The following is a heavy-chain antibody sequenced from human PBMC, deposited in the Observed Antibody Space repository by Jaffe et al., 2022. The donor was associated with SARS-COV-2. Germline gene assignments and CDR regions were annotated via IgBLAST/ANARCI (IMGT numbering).Heavy chain of an antibody. CDR2: ISAYNGNT. CDR3: ARAAYFDWLSRDYYYYYYMDV. CDR1: GYTFTSYG. Sequence: QVQLVQSGAEVKKPGASVKVSCKASGYTFTSYGISWVRQAPGQGLEWMGWISAYNGNTNYAQKLQGRVTMTTDTSTSTAYMELRSLRSDDTAVYYCARAAYFDWLSRDYYYYYYMDVWGKGTTVTVSS. J-gene: IGHJ6*03. V-gene: IGHV1-18*01. D-gene: IGHD3-9*01.